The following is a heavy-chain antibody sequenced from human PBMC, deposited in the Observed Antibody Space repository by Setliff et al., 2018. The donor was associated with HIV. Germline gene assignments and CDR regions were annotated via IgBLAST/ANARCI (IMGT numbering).Heavy chain of an antibody. CDR2: IYDGRT. D-gene: IGHD3-16*01. J-gene: IGHJ5*01. CDR3: ARGGAVSADFDS. CDR1: GGSIGGFY. Sequence: SETLSLTCTVSGGSIGGFYWNWIRQSAGKGLQWIGRIYDGRTFYKPSLKSRLTISVDTSKNQFSLSLNSVTAADTAVYFCARGGAVSADFDSWGQGTLVTVSS. V-gene: IGHV4-4*07.